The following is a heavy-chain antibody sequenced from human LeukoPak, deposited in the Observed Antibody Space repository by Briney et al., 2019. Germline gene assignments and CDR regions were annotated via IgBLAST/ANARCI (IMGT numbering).Heavy chain of an antibody. Sequence: ASVKVSCKASGYTFTSYGISWVRQAPGQGLEWMGWISAYNGNTNYAQKLQGRVTMTTDTSTSTAYMELRSLRSDDTAVYYCVISRSYYDFWSGYSDFDYWGQGTLVTVSS. CDR1: GYTFTSYG. J-gene: IGHJ4*02. D-gene: IGHD3-3*01. V-gene: IGHV1-18*01. CDR2: ISAYNGNT. CDR3: VISRSYYDFWSGYSDFDY.